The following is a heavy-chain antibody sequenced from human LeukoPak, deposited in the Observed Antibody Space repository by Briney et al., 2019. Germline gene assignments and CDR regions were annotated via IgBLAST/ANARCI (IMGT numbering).Heavy chain of an antibody. CDR2: LSSSSSTI. D-gene: IGHD6-13*01. Sequence: GGSLRLSCAASGFTFSSYSMNWIRQAPGKGLEWVSYLSSSSSTIYYADSVKGRFTIFRADANNSLYLQVNSLRAEDTAVYYCATLASGYSRPFDYWGQGTLVTVSS. CDR1: GFTFSSYS. CDR3: ATLASGYSRPFDY. J-gene: IGHJ4*02. V-gene: IGHV3-48*01.